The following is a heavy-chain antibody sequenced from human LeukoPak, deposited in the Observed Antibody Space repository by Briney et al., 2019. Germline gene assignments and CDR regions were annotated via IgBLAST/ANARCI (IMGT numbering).Heavy chain of an antibody. CDR2: IYYSGST. CDR3: ARNSAYDNSYYFDY. CDR1: GGSISSSSYY. J-gene: IGHJ4*02. D-gene: IGHD5-12*01. V-gene: IGHV4-39*01. Sequence: SETLSLTCTVSGGSISSSSYYWGWIRQPPGKGLEWIGIIYYSGSTYYNPSLKSRVTIFVDTSKSQFSLKLSSVTAADPAVYYCARNSAYDNSYYFDYWGQGTLVTVSS.